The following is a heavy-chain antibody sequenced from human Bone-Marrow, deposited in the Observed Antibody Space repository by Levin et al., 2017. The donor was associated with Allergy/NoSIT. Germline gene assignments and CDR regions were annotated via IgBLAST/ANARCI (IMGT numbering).Heavy chain of an antibody. CDR3: ARDLDEAMVERNGLDV. J-gene: IGHJ3*01. D-gene: IGHD5-18*01. Sequence: RSQTLSLTCTVSGDSIDSSTYYWAWIRQPPGKGLEWIGNVFYTGRASYNPSLKSRVTISVDKSRNQFSLRLTSATAADAGLYFCARDLDEAMVERNGLDVWGQGTMVTVSA. V-gene: IGHV4-39*07. CDR2: VFYTGRA. CDR1: GDSIDSSTYY.